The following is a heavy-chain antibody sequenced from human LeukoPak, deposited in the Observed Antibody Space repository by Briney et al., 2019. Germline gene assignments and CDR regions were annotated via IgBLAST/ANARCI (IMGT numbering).Heavy chain of an antibody. D-gene: IGHD3-9*01. V-gene: IGHV1-2*02. CDR3: ARGDILTGYRSLAPNYYYYYGMDV. CDR2: INPNSGGT. Sequence: ASVKVSCKASGYTFTGYYMHWVRQAPGQGLEWMGWINPNSGGTNYAQKFQGRVTMTRDTSISTAYMELSRLRSDDTAVYYCARGDILTGYRSLAPNYYYYYGMDVWGQGTTVTVSS. J-gene: IGHJ6*02. CDR1: GYTFTGYY.